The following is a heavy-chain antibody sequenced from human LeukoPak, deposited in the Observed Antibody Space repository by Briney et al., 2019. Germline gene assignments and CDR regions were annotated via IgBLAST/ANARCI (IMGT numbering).Heavy chain of an antibody. J-gene: IGHJ4*02. CDR3: ARGGSGWFHNYDY. CDR2: IYPGDSDT. D-gene: IGHD6-19*01. V-gene: IGHV5-51*01. Sequence: GESLKISCKGSGYDFTSYWIGWVRQVPGKGLEWMGIIYPGDSDTRYSPSFQGQVTISVDKSISTAFLQWSSLKASDTALYYCARGGSGWFHNYDYWGQGTLVTVSS. CDR1: GYDFTSYW.